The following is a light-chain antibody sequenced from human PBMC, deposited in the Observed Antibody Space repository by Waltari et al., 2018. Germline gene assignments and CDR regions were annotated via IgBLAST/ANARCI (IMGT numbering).Light chain of an antibody. J-gene: IGKJ1*01. CDR1: QSINRW. CDR3: QHYESFPWT. V-gene: IGKV1-5*03. CDR2: KSS. Sequence: TCRDSQSINRWLAWYQQKPGKAPNLLIYKSSNLKSGVPSRFSGSGSGTEFTLTISSLQPEDSATYYCQHYESFPWTFGQGTKVEIK.